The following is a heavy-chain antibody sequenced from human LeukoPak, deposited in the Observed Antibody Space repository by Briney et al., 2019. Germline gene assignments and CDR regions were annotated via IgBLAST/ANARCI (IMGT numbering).Heavy chain of an antibody. CDR3: ARGPYYYGSGRLYFDY. Sequence: SETLSLTCTVSGGSISSYYWSWIRQPAGKGLEWIGRIYTSGSTNYNPSLKSRVTMSVDTSKNQFSLKLSSVTAADTAVYYCARGPYYYGSGRLYFDYWGQGTLVTVSS. J-gene: IGHJ4*02. V-gene: IGHV4-4*07. D-gene: IGHD3-10*01. CDR2: IYTSGST. CDR1: GGSISSYY.